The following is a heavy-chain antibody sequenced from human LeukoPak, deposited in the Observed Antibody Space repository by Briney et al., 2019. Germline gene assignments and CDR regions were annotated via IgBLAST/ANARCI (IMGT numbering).Heavy chain of an antibody. CDR3: ARVTFYGDYGLDY. J-gene: IGHJ4*02. V-gene: IGHV1-2*02. D-gene: IGHD4-17*01. CDR1: GYTFTGYY. CDR2: INPNSGGT. Sequence: GASVKVSCKASGYTFTGYYMHWVRQAPGQGLEWMGWINPNSGGTNYAQKFQGRVTMTRDTSISTAYMEQSRLRSDDTAVYYCARVTFYGDYGLDYWGQGTLVTVSS.